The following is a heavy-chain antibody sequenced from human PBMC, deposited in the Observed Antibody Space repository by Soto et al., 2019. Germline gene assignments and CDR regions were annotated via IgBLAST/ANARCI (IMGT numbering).Heavy chain of an antibody. CDR2: ISYDGSNK. CDR1: GFTFSSYG. J-gene: IGHJ4*02. V-gene: IGHV3-30*18. CDR3: AKGLSAVAGTM. Sequence: GGSLRLSCAASGFTFSSYGMHWVRQAPGKGLEWVAVISYDGSNKYYADSVKGRFTISRDNSKNTLYLQMNSLRAEDTAVYYCAKGLSAVAGTMWGQGTLVTVSS. D-gene: IGHD6-19*01.